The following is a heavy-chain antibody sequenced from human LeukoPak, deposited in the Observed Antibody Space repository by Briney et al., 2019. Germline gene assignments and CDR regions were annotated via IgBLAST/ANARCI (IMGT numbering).Heavy chain of an antibody. CDR1: GGSFSGYY. J-gene: IGHJ5*02. CDR2: INHSGST. V-gene: IGHV4-34*01. Sequence: SETLSLTCAVYGGSFSGYYWSWIRQPPGKGLEWIGEINHSGSTNYNPSLKSRVTISVDTSKNQFSLKLSSVTAADTAVYYCAREAWGTFDPWGQGTLVTVSS. D-gene: IGHD3-16*01. CDR3: AREAWGTFDP.